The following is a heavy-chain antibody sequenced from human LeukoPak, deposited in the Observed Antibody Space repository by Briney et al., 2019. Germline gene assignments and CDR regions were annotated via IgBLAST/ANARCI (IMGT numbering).Heavy chain of an antibody. CDR2: INHSGST. Sequence: PSETLSLTCAVYGGSFSGYYWSWIRQPPGKGLEWIGEINHSGSTNYNPSLKSRVTISVDTSKNQFSLKLSSVTAADTAVYYCARGPYSSSSGVRAFDIWGQGTMVTVFS. V-gene: IGHV4-34*01. CDR1: GGSFSGYY. D-gene: IGHD6-6*01. J-gene: IGHJ3*02. CDR3: ARGPYSSSSGVRAFDI.